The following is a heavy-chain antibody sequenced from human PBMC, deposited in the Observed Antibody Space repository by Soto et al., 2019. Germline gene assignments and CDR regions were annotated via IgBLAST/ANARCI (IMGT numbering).Heavy chain of an antibody. D-gene: IGHD6-13*01. CDR1: GYSFANHW. Sequence: RGESLKISCRGSGYSFANHWIGWVRQMPGKGLEWMGIIYPGDSDTRYSPSFQGQVTISTDKSISTAYLQWSSLKASDTATYYCARHFRSSWYYFDYWGQGTLVSVSS. V-gene: IGHV5-51*01. CDR3: ARHFRSSWYYFDY. J-gene: IGHJ4*02. CDR2: IYPGDSDT.